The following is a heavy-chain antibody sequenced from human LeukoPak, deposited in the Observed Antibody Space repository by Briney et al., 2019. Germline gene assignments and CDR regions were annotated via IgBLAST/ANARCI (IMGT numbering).Heavy chain of an antibody. D-gene: IGHD4-17*01. V-gene: IGHV3-64*01. CDR1: GFTFSTYA. Sequence: GGSLRLSCAASGFTFSTYAMHWVRQAPGKGLEHLSAISSSGTSTFYANSVKGRFTISRDNSKNTLYLQMGSLRAEDMAVYYCARDQSMTTVTTCDYWGQGTLVTVSS. CDR2: ISSSGTST. CDR3: ARDQSMTTVTTCDY. J-gene: IGHJ4*02.